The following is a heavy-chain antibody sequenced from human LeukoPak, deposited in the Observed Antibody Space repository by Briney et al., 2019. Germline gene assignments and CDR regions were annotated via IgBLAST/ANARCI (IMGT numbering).Heavy chain of an antibody. CDR2: IDPSDSYT. J-gene: IGHJ6*02. V-gene: IGHV5-10-1*01. D-gene: IGHD3-10*01. CDR3: ARRGYYYYGMDV. Sequence: GESLKISCKGSGHSFTSYWISWVRQMPGKGLEWMGRIDPSDSYTNYSPSFQGHVTISVDKSNSTAYLQWSSLKASDSAMYYCARRGYYYYGMDVWGQGTTVTVSS. CDR1: GHSFTSYW.